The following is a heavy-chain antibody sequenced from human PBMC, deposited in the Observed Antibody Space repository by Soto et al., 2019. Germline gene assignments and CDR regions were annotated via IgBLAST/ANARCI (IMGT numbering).Heavy chain of an antibody. D-gene: IGHD2-2*02. CDR1: GYTFTSYA. Sequence: QVPLVQSGAEVKKPGASVKVSCKASGYTFTSYAIHWVRQAPGQRLEWMGWINSVNGNTKYSQKFQGRVTITRDTSASTAYMELSSLRSEDTAVYYCARDMGYCSSSSCYNPLFDYWGQGTLVTVSS. CDR3: ARDMGYCSSSSCYNPLFDY. J-gene: IGHJ4*02. CDR2: INSVNGNT. V-gene: IGHV1-3*01.